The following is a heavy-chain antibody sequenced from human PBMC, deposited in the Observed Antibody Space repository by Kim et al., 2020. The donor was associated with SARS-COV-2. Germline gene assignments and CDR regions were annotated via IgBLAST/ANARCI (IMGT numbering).Heavy chain of an antibody. D-gene: IGHD2-15*01. Sequence: SETLSLTCTVSGGSISSGGYYWSWIRQHPGKGLEWIGYIYYSGSTYYNPSLKSRVTISVDTSKNQFSLKLSSVTAADTAVYYCARSPTSVVAATTWFDPWGQGTLVTVSS. V-gene: IGHV4-31*03. CDR1: GGSISSGGYY. CDR2: IYYSGST. CDR3: ARSPTSVVAATTWFDP. J-gene: IGHJ5*02.